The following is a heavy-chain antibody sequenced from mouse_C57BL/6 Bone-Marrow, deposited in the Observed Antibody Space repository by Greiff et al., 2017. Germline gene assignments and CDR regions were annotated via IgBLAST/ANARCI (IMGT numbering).Heavy chain of an antibody. CDR3: ASAYYYGSSYDY. CDR2: ISSGSSTI. CDR1: GFTFSDYG. D-gene: IGHD1-1*01. J-gene: IGHJ2*01. Sequence: EVMLVESGGGLVKPGGSLKLSCAASGFTFSDYGMHWVRQAPEKGLEWVAYISSGSSTIYYADTVKGRFTISRDNAKNTLFLQMTSLRSEDTAMYYCASAYYYGSSYDYRGQGTTLTVSS. V-gene: IGHV5-17*01.